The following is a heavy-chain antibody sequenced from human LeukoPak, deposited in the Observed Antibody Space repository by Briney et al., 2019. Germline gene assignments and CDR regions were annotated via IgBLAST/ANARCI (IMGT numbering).Heavy chain of an antibody. Sequence: PGGSLRLSCAVSGFTFSDYYMSWIRQAPGKGLEWLSYISGSGSSTYYADSVRGRFTISRDNSQNSPYLQMNSLRTEDTAVYYCAKRRDYFDHWGQGALVTVSS. V-gene: IGHV3-11*01. CDR1: GFTFSDYY. CDR2: ISGSGSST. J-gene: IGHJ4*02. CDR3: AKRRDYFDH.